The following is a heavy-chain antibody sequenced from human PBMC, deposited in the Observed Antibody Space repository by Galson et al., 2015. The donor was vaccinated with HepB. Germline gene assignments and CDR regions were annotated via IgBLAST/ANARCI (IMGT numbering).Heavy chain of an antibody. D-gene: IGHD6-13*01. V-gene: IGHV1-69*10. CDR2: IIPILGIA. CDR3: ARDDRQQLVPNWFDP. J-gene: IGHJ5*02. Sequence: SVKVSCKASGGTFSSYAISWVRQAPGQGLEWMGGIIPILGIANYAQKFQGRVTITADKSTSTAYMELNSLRAEDTAVYYCARDDRQQLVPNWFDPWGQGTLVTVSS. CDR1: GGTFSSYA.